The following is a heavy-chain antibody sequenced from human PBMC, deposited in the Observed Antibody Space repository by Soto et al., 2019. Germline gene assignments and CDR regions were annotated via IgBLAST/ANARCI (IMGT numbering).Heavy chain of an antibody. CDR2: IYYSGST. D-gene: IGHD6-13*01. J-gene: IGHJ5*02. V-gene: IGHV4-31*03. Sequence: SETLSLTCTVSGGSISSGGYYWSWIRQHPGKGLEWIGYIYYSGSTYYNPSLKSRVTISVDTSKNQFSLKLSSVTAADTAVYYCALMIAAPNWFDPWGQGTLVTVSS. CDR3: ALMIAAPNWFDP. CDR1: GGSISSGGYY.